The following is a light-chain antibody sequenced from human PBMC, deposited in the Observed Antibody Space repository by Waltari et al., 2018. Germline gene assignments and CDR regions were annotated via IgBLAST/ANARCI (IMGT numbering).Light chain of an antibody. CDR3: CSYAGLGIYV. CDR2: AVT. CDR1: SSDFGNYDL. Sequence: QSGLTQPASVSGSPGQSITMSCTGTSSDFGNYDLVSWYQQYPGKAPKLMVYAVTRRSSGVSDRFSGSKSGNTASLTIYGLQSEDEADYYCCSYAGLGIYVFGTGTKVTVL. V-gene: IGLV2-23*02. J-gene: IGLJ1*01.